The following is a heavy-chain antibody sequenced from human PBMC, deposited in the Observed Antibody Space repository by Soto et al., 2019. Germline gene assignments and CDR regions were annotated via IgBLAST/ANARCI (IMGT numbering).Heavy chain of an antibody. D-gene: IGHD3-10*01. CDR3: ARGSTDSYPGSRIFDF. CDR2: ITDTGGDT. CDR1: GNTFGILA. Sequence: LRLSCVASGNTFGILAMSWVRQAPGEGLEWVSTITDTGGDTKYSDSVRGRFTMSRDNSKKTLYLQMNNLRVEDSALYYCARGSTDSYPGSRIFDFWGRGTLVTVSS. V-gene: IGHV3-23*01. J-gene: IGHJ4*02.